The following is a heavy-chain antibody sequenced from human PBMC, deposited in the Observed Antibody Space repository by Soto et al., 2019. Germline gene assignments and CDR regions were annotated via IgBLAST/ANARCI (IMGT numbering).Heavy chain of an antibody. V-gene: IGHV3-48*02. J-gene: IGHJ3*02. D-gene: IGHD4-17*01. CDR1: GFTFSDYS. CDR3: AREPPYGAYTFDI. Sequence: GGSLSLSCVASGFTFSDYSMNWVRQAPGKGLEWVSYINSRSSSKYYGDSVEGRFTISRDNAKNSLYLQMNSLRDEDTAVYYCAREPPYGAYTFDIWGQGTMVTVSS. CDR2: INSRSSSK.